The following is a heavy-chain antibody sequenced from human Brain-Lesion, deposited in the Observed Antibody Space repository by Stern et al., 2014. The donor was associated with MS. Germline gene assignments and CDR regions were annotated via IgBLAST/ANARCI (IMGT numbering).Heavy chain of an antibody. D-gene: IGHD3-3*01. CDR2: IKAYGTEK. J-gene: IGHJ6*02. V-gene: IGHV3-7*01. CDR1: GFTFGNYW. Sequence: EDQLVESGGGLVQPGGSLTISCTAAGFTFGNYWLTWGRQAPGKGLEWVANIKAYGTEKTYVDSVKGRFTISRDNARNSLYLQMNSLRVEDTALYYWARVYNTIYGIVTQRGSGMDVWGQGTTVIVSS. CDR3: ARVYNTIYGIVTQRGSGMDV.